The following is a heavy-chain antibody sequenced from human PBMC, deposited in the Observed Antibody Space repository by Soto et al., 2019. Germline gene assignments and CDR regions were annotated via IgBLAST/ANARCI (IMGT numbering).Heavy chain of an antibody. V-gene: IGHV3-11*01. CDR3: ARSMSNPFYYDSSGYYYSFEY. J-gene: IGHJ4*02. CDR2: ISSSGTTT. CDR1: VFTFSDYY. Sequence: VGSLRLSCASSVFTFSDYYVAWIRHSPGKWLEWVSYISSSGTTTYYADSVKGRFTISRDNAKNSLYLQMNSLRAEDTAVYYCARSMSNPFYYDSSGYYYSFEYWGQGTLVTVSS. D-gene: IGHD3-22*01.